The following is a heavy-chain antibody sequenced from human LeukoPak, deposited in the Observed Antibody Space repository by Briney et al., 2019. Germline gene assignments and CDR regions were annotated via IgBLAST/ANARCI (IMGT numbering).Heavy chain of an antibody. CDR2: ISPYNGNT. CDR1: GYTFTSYG. D-gene: IGHD3-22*01. Sequence: ASVKVSCKASGYTFTSYGISWVRQAPGQGLEWMGWISPYNGNTNYAQKLQGRVTMTTDTSTSTVYMEVRGLRSDDTAVCYCARDSSSAYEKCDYWGQGTLVTVSS. CDR3: ARDSSSAYEKCDY. V-gene: IGHV1-18*01. J-gene: IGHJ4*02.